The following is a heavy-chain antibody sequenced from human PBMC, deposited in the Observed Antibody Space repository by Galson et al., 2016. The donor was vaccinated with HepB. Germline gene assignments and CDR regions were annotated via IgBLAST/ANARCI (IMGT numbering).Heavy chain of an antibody. D-gene: IGHD1-1*01. CDR2: ISTRRTT. CDR3: AKERLVRRIFDH. V-gene: IGHV3-23*01. CDR1: GFVFSNFG. Sequence: SLRLSCAASGFVFSNFGLSWVRQAPGKGLEWVSSISTRRTTYYSDSVQGRFTISRDNSNNTLYLQMTGRIAEDEAVYYCAKERLVRRIFDHWGQGTLLTVSS. J-gene: IGHJ4*02.